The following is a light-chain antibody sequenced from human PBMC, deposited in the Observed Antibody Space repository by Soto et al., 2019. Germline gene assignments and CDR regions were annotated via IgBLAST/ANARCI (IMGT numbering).Light chain of an antibody. V-gene: IGLV4-69*01. J-gene: IGLJ2*01. CDR2: LTSDGSH. Sequence: QPVLTQSPSASAHLGASGTLTCTLSSGHTSYAIASHQQQPEKGPRYLLKLTSDGSHTKGDVISDRCLGSSSGAERYLSLSSVQSADAADYYCQMWDSGIVLFGAGTKLTV. CDR1: SGHTSYA. CDR3: QMWDSGIVL.